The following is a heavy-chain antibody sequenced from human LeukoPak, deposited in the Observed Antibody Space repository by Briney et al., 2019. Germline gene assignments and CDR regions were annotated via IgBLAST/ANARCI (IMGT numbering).Heavy chain of an antibody. Sequence: PSETLSLTCTVSGGSISSSSYYWGWIRQPPGKGLEWIGSIYYSGSTYYNPSLKSRVTISVDTSKNQFSLKLSSVTAADTAVYYCARVQVGATIPYDYYFDYWGQGTLVTVSS. CDR1: GGSISSSSYY. V-gene: IGHV4-39*07. CDR3: ARVQVGATIPYDYYFDY. CDR2: IYYSGST. J-gene: IGHJ4*02. D-gene: IGHD1-26*01.